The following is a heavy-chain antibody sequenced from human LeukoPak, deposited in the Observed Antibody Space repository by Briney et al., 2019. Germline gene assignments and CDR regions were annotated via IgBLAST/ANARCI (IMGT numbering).Heavy chain of an antibody. CDR3: ARESGSYYYLRLDY. V-gene: IGHV4-34*01. CDR1: GGSFSGYY. CDR2: INHSGST. D-gene: IGHD1-26*01. Sequence: SETLSLTCAFYGGSFSGYYWSWIRQPPGKGLEWIGEINHSGSTNYNPSLKSRVTISVDTSKNQFSLKLSSVTAADTAVYYCARESGSYYYLRLDYWGQGTLVTVSS. J-gene: IGHJ4*02.